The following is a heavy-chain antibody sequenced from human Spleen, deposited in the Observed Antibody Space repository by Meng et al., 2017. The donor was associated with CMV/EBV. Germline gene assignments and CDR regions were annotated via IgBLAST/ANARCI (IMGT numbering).Heavy chain of an antibody. J-gene: IGHJ4*02. CDR2: IKQDGSEK. Sequence: GGSLRLSCAASGFTFSNYWMARVRQVPGKGLEWVANIKQDGSEKYYVDSVKGRFTISRDNAKNSLDLQMNSLRAEDTAVYYCAKDTPLKPDYWGQGTLVTVSS. CDR1: GFTFSNYW. V-gene: IGHV3-7*01. D-gene: IGHD2-15*01. CDR3: AKDTPLKPDY.